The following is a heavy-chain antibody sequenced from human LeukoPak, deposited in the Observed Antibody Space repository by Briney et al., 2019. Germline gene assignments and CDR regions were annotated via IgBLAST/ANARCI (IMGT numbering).Heavy chain of an antibody. CDR3: AREGYIMITFGGVPAPRGAFDI. D-gene: IGHD3-16*01. CDR2: ISGGGGTT. CDR1: GFTVSSNY. Sequence: GGSLRLSCAASGFTVSSNYMSWVRQAPGKGLEWVSVISGGGGTTDYADSVKGRFTISRDNSKNTLYLQMNSLRAEDTAVYYCAREGYIMITFGGVPAPRGAFDIWGQGTMVTVSS. V-gene: IGHV3-66*02. J-gene: IGHJ3*02.